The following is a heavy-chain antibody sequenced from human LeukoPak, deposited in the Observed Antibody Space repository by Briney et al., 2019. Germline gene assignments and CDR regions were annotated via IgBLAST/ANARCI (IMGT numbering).Heavy chain of an antibody. V-gene: IGHV4-39*01. CDR1: GGSISSSSYY. CDR2: IYYSGST. CDR3: ARSLPGRAARPGYFDY. Sequence: PSETLSLTCTVSGGSISSSSYYWGWIRQPPGKGLEWIGSIYYSGSTYYNPSLKSRVTISVDTSKNQFSLKLSSVTAADTAVYYCARSLPGRAARPGYFDYWGQRTLVTVSS. J-gene: IGHJ4*02. D-gene: IGHD6-6*01.